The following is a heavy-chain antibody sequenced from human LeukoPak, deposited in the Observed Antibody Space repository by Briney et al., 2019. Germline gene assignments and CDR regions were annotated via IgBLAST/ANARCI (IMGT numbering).Heavy chain of an antibody. CDR3: ARFPVDITMIVVVMGMDV. D-gene: IGHD3-22*01. CDR2: MNPNSGNT. Sequence: GASVKVSCKASGYTFTSYDINWVRQATGQGLEWMGWMNPNSGNTGYAQKFQGRVTMTRNTSISTAYMELSSLRSEDTAVYYCARFPVDITMIVVVMGMDVWGQGTTVTVSS. V-gene: IGHV1-8*01. J-gene: IGHJ6*02. CDR1: GYTFTSYD.